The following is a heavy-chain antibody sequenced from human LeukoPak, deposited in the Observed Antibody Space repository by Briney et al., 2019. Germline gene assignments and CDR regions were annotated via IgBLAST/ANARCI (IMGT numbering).Heavy chain of an antibody. CDR1: GGSIRSYY. CDR3: ARQKTYDYVWGSYRNYYYYYMDV. J-gene: IGHJ6*03. V-gene: IGHV4-39*01. CDR2: IYYSGST. D-gene: IGHD3-16*02. Sequence: SQTLSLTCTVSGGSIRSYYWGWIRQPPGKGLEWIGSIYYSGSTYYNPSLKSRVTISVDTSKNQFSLKLSSVTAADTAVYYCARQKTYDYVWGSYRNYYYYYMDVWGKGTTVTISS.